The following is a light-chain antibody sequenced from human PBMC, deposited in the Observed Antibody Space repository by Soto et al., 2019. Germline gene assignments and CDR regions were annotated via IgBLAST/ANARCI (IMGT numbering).Light chain of an antibody. V-gene: IGKV3-20*01. Sequence: EMVLTQSPATLSLSPMEIDAPAGRASQSFRGLLAWYQQKPGQAPRLLIYGASTRTFDVPDRFSGSGSGTNFTLTISRLQTEDFAVYYCQHYGTSLTFGGGTKV. J-gene: IGKJ4*01. CDR3: QHYGTSLT. CDR2: GAS. CDR1: QSFRGL.